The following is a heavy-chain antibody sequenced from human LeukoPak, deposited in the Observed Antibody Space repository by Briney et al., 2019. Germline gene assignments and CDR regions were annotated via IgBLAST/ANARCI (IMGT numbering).Heavy chain of an antibody. CDR3: ARTLLYGDYGYYFDY. D-gene: IGHD4-17*01. Sequence: GGSLRLSCAASGFDFDNYWMTWVRQAPGKGLEWVANMNQDGSEQYYVDSVKGRFTISRDNAKNSLYLQMNSLRAEDTAVYYCARTLLYGDYGYYFDYWGQGTLVTVSS. CDR1: GFDFDNYW. CDR2: MNQDGSEQ. V-gene: IGHV3-7*01. J-gene: IGHJ4*02.